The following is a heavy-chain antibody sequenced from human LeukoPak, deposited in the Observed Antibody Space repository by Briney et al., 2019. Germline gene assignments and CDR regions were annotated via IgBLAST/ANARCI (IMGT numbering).Heavy chain of an antibody. Sequence: GGSLRLSCTTSGFTFGDYGMSWVRQAPGKGLEWVGFIRSKAYGGTTENAASVKGRFTISRDDSKIIAYLQMNSLKTEDTAVYYCTGSFGELTFFDYWGLGTLVTVSS. V-gene: IGHV3-49*04. D-gene: IGHD3-10*01. J-gene: IGHJ4*02. CDR3: TGSFGELTFFDY. CDR2: IRSKAYGGTT. CDR1: GFTFGDYG.